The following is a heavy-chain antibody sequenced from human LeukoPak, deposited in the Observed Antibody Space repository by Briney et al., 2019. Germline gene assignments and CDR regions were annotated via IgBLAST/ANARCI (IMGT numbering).Heavy chain of an antibody. CDR1: GFTFSNCA. V-gene: IGHV3-30*04. CDR3: ARGPDYDILADYFDY. CDR2: ISYDGSNK. D-gene: IGHD3-9*01. J-gene: IGHJ4*02. Sequence: GGSLRLSCAASGFTFSNCALHWVRRAPGKGPEWVAVISYDGSNKFYADSVRGRFTISRDNSKNTLFLQMNSLRPEDTAVYYCARGPDYDILADYFDYWGQGTLVTVSS.